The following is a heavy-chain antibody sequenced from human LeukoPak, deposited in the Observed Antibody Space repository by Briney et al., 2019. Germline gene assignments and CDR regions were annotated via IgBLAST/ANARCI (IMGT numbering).Heavy chain of an antibody. Sequence: SETLSLTCTVSGGSISSYYWSWLRQPPGKGLEWIGYIYYSGSTKYNPSLKSRVTISVDTSKNQFSLNLSSVTAADTAVYYCARHQGGYFYFDYWGQGTLVTVSS. J-gene: IGHJ4*02. CDR2: IYYSGST. V-gene: IGHV4-59*08. CDR1: GGSISSYY. CDR3: ARHQGGYFYFDY. D-gene: IGHD1-26*01.